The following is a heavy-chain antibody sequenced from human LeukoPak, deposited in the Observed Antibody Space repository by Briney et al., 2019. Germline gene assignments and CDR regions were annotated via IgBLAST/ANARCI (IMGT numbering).Heavy chain of an antibody. CDR3: ARAPPISHYYYGMDV. CDR2: IYYSGST. CDR1: GGSISNYY. V-gene: IGHV4-59*01. Sequence: SETLSLTCTVSGGSISNYYLNWIRQPPGKGLEWIGYIYYSGSTNYNPALKSRVTISGDTSKNEFSLKLTSVTAADTAVYYCARAPPISHYYYGMDVWGQGTTVTVSS. D-gene: IGHD2-21*01. J-gene: IGHJ6*02.